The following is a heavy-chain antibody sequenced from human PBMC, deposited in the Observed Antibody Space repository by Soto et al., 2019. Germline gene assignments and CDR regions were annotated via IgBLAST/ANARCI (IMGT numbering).Heavy chain of an antibody. D-gene: IGHD4-17*01. CDR1: GFTFSSYG. V-gene: IGHV3-33*01. CDR2: IWYDGSNK. Sequence: PGGSLRLSCAASGFTFSSYGMHWVRQAPGKGLEWVAVIWYDGSNKYYADSVKGRFTISRDNSKNTLYLQMNSLRAEDTAVYYCARDSDYGDVLSYYFDYWGQGTTVTVSS. CDR3: ARDSDYGDVLSYYFDY. J-gene: IGHJ4*02.